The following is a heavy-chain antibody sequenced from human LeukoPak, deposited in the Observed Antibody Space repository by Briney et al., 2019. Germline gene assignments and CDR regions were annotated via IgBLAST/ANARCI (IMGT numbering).Heavy chain of an antibody. CDR2: SSKSGGTV. D-gene: IGHD6-19*01. CDR3: ARDEGSGSPLDY. CDR1: GFSLSDHY. V-gene: IGHV3-11*01. J-gene: IGHJ4*02. Sequence: KPGGSLRLSCAGSGFSLSDHYMSSIRQAPGRGLEWVSYSSKSGGTVYQADSVKGRFTISRDNAKNSLYLQMNSLRAEDTAVYYCARDEGSGSPLDYWGQGTPVTVSS.